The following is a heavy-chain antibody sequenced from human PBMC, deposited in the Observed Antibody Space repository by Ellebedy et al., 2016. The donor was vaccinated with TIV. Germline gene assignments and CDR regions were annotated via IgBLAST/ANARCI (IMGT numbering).Heavy chain of an antibody. J-gene: IGHJ5*02. CDR2: IYYSGST. D-gene: IGHD3-9*01. CDR1: GGSISSYY. Sequence: SETLSLTXTVSGGSISSYYWSWIRQPPGKGLEWIGYIYYSGSTNYNPSLKSRVTISVDTSKNQFSLKLSSVTAADTAVYYCAREGGYFDWYNSPQKNWFDPWGQGTLVTVSS. V-gene: IGHV4-59*01. CDR3: AREGGYFDWYNSPQKNWFDP.